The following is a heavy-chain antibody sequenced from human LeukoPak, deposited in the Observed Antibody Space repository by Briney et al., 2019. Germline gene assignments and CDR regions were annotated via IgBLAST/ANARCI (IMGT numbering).Heavy chain of an antibody. CDR2: TRYDGNNK. J-gene: IGHJ4*02. V-gene: IGHV3-30*02. Sequence: GGSLRLSCAASGFTFSSFGMHWVRQAPGKGLEWVAFTRYDGNNKYYTDAVKGRFTISRDNSKNTLYLQMNSLRAEDTAVYYCAKGQSHGSGSYYPDYWGQGTLVTVSS. D-gene: IGHD3-10*01. CDR1: GFTFSSFG. CDR3: AKGQSHGSGSYYPDY.